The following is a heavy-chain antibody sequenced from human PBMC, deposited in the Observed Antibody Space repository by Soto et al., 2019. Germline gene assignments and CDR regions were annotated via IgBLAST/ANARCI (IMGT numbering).Heavy chain of an antibody. CDR2: FDPEDGET. CDR1: GYTLTELS. Sequence: ASVKVSCKVSGYTLTELSMHWVRQAPGKGLEWMGGFDPEDGETIYAQKFQGRVTMTEDTSTDTAYMELSSLRSEDTAVYYCATDQKVRGYSSSWLFGYWGQGTLVTVSS. V-gene: IGHV1-24*01. CDR3: ATDQKVRGYSSSWLFGY. J-gene: IGHJ4*02. D-gene: IGHD6-13*01.